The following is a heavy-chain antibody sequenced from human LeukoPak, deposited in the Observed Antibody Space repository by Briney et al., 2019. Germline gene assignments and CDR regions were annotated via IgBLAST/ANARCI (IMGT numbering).Heavy chain of an antibody. CDR1: GYTFTSYY. CDR3: ARGDAYYSSSSGYFDY. Sequence: ASVKVSCKASGYTFTSYYMHWVRQAPGQGLEWMGIINPSGGSTSYAQKYQGRVTMTRDTSTSTVYMELSSLRSEDTAVYYCARGDAYYSSSSGYFDYWGQGSLVTVSS. D-gene: IGHD6-6*01. V-gene: IGHV1-46*01. J-gene: IGHJ4*02. CDR2: INPSGGST.